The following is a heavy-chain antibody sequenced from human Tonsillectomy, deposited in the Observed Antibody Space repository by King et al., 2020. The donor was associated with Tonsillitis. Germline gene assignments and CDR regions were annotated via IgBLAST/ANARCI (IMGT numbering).Heavy chain of an antibody. Sequence: VQLVESGGGLVKPGGSLRLSCEASGFTFSNAWMSWVRQAPGKGLEWVGRIKSQTDGGTTDYAAAVKGRFTISRDDSKNTLYLQMNSLTTEDTAVYYCTTGPHRFLEWLFGYWGQGTLVTVSS. D-gene: IGHD3-3*01. CDR3: TTGPHRFLEWLFGY. V-gene: IGHV3-15*01. CDR2: IKSQTDGGTT. J-gene: IGHJ4*02. CDR1: GFTFSNAW.